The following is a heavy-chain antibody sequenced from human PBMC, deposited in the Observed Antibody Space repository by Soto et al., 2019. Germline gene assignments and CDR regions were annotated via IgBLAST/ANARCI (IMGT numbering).Heavy chain of an antibody. CDR1: GYTFTSYG. D-gene: IGHD2-21*02. Sequence: ASVKVSCKASGYTFTSYGISWVRQAPGQGLEWMGWISAYNGNTSYAQKLQGRVTMTTDTSTSTAYMELRSLRSDDTAVYYCARRRAYCGGDCYWDDDAFDIWGQGTMVTVSS. CDR2: ISAYNGNT. V-gene: IGHV1-18*01. J-gene: IGHJ3*02. CDR3: ARRRAYCGGDCYWDDDAFDI.